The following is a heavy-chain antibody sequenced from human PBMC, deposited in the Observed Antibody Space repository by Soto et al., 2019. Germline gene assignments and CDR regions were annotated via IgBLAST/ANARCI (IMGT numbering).Heavy chain of an antibody. CDR1: GDTFTRYE. V-gene: IGHV1-8*01. CDR2: MNPLSRTT. D-gene: IGHD3-3*02. CDR3: TYGGGGTSILPHF. J-gene: IGHJ4*01. Sequence: ASVKVSCKASGDTFTRYEINWGRHAPGQGLEWMGCMNPLSRTTGLAQKFPGRLTLTREPSIRSAYMELTSLKSDHTPVHYCTYGGGGTSILPHFWCQGTLVTVSS.